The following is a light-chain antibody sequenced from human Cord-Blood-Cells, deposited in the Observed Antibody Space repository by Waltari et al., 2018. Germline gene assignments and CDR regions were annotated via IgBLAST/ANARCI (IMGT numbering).Light chain of an antibody. CDR3: QQYDNLPFT. CDR1: QDISNY. Sequence: DIQMTQSPSSLSASVGDRVTITCQASQDISNYLNWYQQKPGKAPKLLIYDASNLETGVPSSFSGSGSGTDFTVTISSLQPEDIATYYCQQYDNLPFTFGPGTKVDIK. J-gene: IGKJ3*01. V-gene: IGKV1-33*01. CDR2: DAS.